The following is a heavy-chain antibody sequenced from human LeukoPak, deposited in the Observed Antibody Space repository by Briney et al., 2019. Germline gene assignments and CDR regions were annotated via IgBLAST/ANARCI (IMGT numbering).Heavy chain of an antibody. V-gene: IGHV1-46*01. CDR3: ARMTYSSPYYYFEH. Sequence: ASVRVSCKASGYSFPDFSIHWVRQSPGQGFVWMGVTNPSGSTIYARNFRGRVTMTGDTTTSTVYMELSSLTSEDTAVYSCARMTYSSPYYYFEHWGQGTLVTVSS. D-gene: IGHD6-19*01. CDR2: TNPSGST. J-gene: IGHJ4*02. CDR1: GYSFPDFS.